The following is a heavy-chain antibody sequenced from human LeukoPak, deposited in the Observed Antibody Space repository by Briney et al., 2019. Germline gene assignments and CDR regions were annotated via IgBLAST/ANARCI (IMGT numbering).Heavy chain of an antibody. V-gene: IGHV1-18*04. CDR2: ISAYNGNT. CDR3: ARVVVVAAGNWFDP. Sequence: ASVKVSCKASGYTFTSYGISWVRQAPGQGLEWMGWISAYNGNTNYAQKFQGRVTMTTDTSTSTVYMELRSLRSDDTAVYYCARVVVVAAGNWFDPWGQGTLVTVSS. J-gene: IGHJ5*02. D-gene: IGHD2-15*01. CDR1: GYTFTSYG.